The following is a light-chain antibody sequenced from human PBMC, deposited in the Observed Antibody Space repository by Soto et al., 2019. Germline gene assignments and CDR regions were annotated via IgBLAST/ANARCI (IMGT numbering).Light chain of an antibody. CDR3: TSFTRSITYV. CDR1: RSDIGGYNY. V-gene: IGLV2-14*03. Sequence: QSALTQPASVSGSPGQSITISCTGSRSDIGGYNYVSWYQQHPGKAPKVLIYEVTYRPAGVSNRFSGSKSGNTAYLTISGLQAEDEADYYCTSFTRSITYVFGSGTKLTVL. J-gene: IGLJ1*01. CDR2: EVT.